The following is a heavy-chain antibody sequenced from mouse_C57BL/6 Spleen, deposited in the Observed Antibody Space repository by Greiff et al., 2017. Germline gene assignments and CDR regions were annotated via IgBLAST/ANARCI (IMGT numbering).Heavy chain of an antibody. CDR3: ARGVSYYDYDGGSY. D-gene: IGHD2-4*01. CDR2: INPSNGGT. V-gene: IGHV1-53*01. Sequence: QVQLQQPGTELVKPGASVKLSCKASGYTFTSYWMHWVKQRPGQGLEWIGNINPSNGGTNYNEKFKSKATLTVDKSSSTAYMQLSSLTSEDSAVXYGARGVSYYDYDGGSYWGQGTTLTVSS. CDR1: GYTFTSYW. J-gene: IGHJ2*01.